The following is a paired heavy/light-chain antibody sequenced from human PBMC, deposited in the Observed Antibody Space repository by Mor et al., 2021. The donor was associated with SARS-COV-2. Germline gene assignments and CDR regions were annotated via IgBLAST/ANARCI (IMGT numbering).Heavy chain of an antibody. CDR1: GGSISSSSYY. CDR3: ARGMGATLLDAFDI. Sequence: QLQLQESGPGLVKPSETLSLTCTVSGGSISSSSYYWGWIRQPPGKGLEWIGSIYYSGSTYYKPSLKSRVTISVDTSKNRFSLKLNSVTAADTAVYYCARGMGATLLDAFDIWGQGTMVTVSS. CDR2: IYYSGST. J-gene: IGHJ3*02. V-gene: IGHV4-39*01. D-gene: IGHD1-26*01.
Light chain of an antibody. V-gene: IGKV1-12*01. CDR3: QQANSFPLT. CDR1: QGISSW. Sequence: DIQMTQSPSSVSASVGDRVTITCRASQGISSWLAWYQQKPGKAPNLLIYAASTLQSGVPSRFSGSGSGTDFTLTISSLQPEDFATYYCQQANSFPLTFGGGTKVEIK. J-gene: IGKJ4*01. CDR2: AAS.